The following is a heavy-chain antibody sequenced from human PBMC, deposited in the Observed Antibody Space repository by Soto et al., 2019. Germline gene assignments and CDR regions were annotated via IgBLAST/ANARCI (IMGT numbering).Heavy chain of an antibody. Sequence: GGSLRLSCAASGFTFTNYAMTWVRQAPGKGLEWVSAISGSGGSTYYADSVKGRFTISRDNSKNTLYLQMNSLRAEDTAVYYCANGSRFDPWGQGTLVTVSS. CDR2: ISGSGGST. CDR1: GFTFTNYA. J-gene: IGHJ5*02. V-gene: IGHV3-23*01. CDR3: ANGSRFDP. D-gene: IGHD3-10*01.